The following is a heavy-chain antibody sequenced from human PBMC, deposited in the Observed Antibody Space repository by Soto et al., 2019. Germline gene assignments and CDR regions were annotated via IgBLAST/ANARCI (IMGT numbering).Heavy chain of an antibody. CDR2: ISYDGSNK. CDR3: ARDSSGYYYVGYFDY. CDR1: GFTFSSYA. V-gene: IGHV3-30-3*01. D-gene: IGHD3-22*01. J-gene: IGHJ4*02. Sequence: GGSLRLSCAASGFTFSSYAMHWVRQAPGKGLEWVAVISYDGSNKYYADSVKGRFTISRDNSKNTLYLQMNSLRAEDTAVYYCARDSSGYYYVGYFDYRGQGTLVTVSS.